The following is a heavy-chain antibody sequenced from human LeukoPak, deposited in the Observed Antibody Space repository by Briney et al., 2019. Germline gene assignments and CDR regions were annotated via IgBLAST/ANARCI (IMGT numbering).Heavy chain of an antibody. J-gene: IGHJ4*02. D-gene: IGHD3-3*01. V-gene: IGHV3-30*18. CDR2: ISYDGSNK. Sequence: GGSLRLSCAASGFTFSGYPIHWVRQAPGKGLEWVAVISYDGSNKYYADSVKGRFTISRDNSKNTLYLQMNSLRAEDTAVYYCAKSSGYYTGMMYYWGQGTLVTVSS. CDR3: AKSSGYYTGMMYY. CDR1: GFTFSGYP.